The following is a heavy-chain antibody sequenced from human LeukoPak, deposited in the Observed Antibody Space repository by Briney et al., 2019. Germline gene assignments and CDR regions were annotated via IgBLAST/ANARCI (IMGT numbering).Heavy chain of an antibody. D-gene: IGHD1-26*01. V-gene: IGHV1-69*05. J-gene: IGHJ4*02. Sequence: SVKVSCKASGGTFSSYAISWVRQAPGQGLEWMGGIIPIFGTANYAQKFQGRVTITTDNSTSTAYMELSSLRSEDTAVYVCARDGLGGWRLFDYWGQGTLVTVSS. CDR3: ARDGLGGWRLFDY. CDR1: GGTFSSYA. CDR2: IIPIFGTA.